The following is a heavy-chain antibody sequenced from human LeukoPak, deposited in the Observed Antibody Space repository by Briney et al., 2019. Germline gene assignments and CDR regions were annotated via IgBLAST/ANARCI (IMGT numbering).Heavy chain of an antibody. CDR1: GFTFGDYS. V-gene: IGHV3-11*04. D-gene: IGHD3-22*01. CDR3: ARFPPYYDSSGYYPDAFDI. Sequence: GGSLRLSCAASGFTFGDYSMTWIRQAPGKGLEWVSYISGSGSTIYYADSVKGRFTISRDNAKNSLYLQMNSLRAEDTAVYYCARFPPYYDSSGYYPDAFDIWGQGTMVTVSS. CDR2: ISGSGSTI. J-gene: IGHJ3*02.